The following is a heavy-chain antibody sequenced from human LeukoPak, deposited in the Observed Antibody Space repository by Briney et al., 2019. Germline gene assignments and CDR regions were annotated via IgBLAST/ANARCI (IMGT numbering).Heavy chain of an antibody. CDR2: IYYSGST. CDR1: GGSISSSSYY. Sequence: SETLSLTCTVSGGSISSSSYYWGWIRQPPGKGLEWIGSIYYSGSTYYNPSLKSRVTMSLDTSKNQISLKLSSVTAADTAEYYCARGVPMIVVEIFDYWGQGTLVTVSS. CDR3: ARGVPMIVVEIFDY. J-gene: IGHJ4*02. D-gene: IGHD3-22*01. V-gene: IGHV4-39*07.